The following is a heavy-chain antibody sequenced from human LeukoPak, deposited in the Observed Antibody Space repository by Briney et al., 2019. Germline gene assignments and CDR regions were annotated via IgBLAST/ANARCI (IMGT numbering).Heavy chain of an antibody. CDR1: GGSIGTYY. D-gene: IGHD1-7*01. Sequence: SETLSLTCTVSGGSIGTYYWSWIRQPAGKGLEWIGRIFTTGGANYNPSLKARLTMSVDTSKNQFSLKLSSVTAADTAVYYCARLITGTTTAFDIWGQGTMVTVSS. CDR3: ARLITGTTTAFDI. V-gene: IGHV4-4*07. CDR2: IFTTGGA. J-gene: IGHJ3*02.